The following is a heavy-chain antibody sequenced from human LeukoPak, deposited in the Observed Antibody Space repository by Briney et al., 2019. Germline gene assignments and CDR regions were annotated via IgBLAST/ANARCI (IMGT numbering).Heavy chain of an antibody. CDR2: INHSGST. D-gene: IGHD3-22*01. V-gene: IGHV4-34*01. J-gene: IGHJ4*02. Sequence: SETLSLTCAVYGGSFSGYYWSWIRQPPGKGLEWIGEINHSGSTNYNPSLKSRVTISVDTSKNQFSLKLSSVTAADTAVYYCARDRYYYDSSGYYQLDYWGQGTLVTVSS. CDR1: GGSFSGYY. CDR3: ARDRYYYDSSGYYQLDY.